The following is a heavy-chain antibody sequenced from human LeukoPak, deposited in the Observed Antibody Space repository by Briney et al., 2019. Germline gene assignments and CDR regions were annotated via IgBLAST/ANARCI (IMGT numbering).Heavy chain of an antibody. J-gene: IGHJ6*03. CDR3: ATTDYYYFVDV. V-gene: IGHV4-39*01. CDR1: GGSISSSSYY. Sequence: SETLSLTCSVSGGSISSSSYYWGVIRQPPGKGLEWIGSVYYSGCTYYNPSLKSRLTISVDTSKNQFSLKLSSVTASDTAVYYCATTDYYYFVDVWGKGTAVTVSS. CDR2: VYYSGCT.